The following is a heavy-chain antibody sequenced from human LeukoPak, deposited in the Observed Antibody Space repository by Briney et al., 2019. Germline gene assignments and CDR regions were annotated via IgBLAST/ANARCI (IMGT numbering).Heavy chain of an antibody. V-gene: IGHV1-24*01. CDR1: GYTLTELS. D-gene: IGHD7-27*01. Sequence: ASVKVSCKVSGYTLTELSMRWVRQAPGKGLEWMGGFDPEDGETIYAQKFQGRVTMTEDTSTDTAYMELSSLRSEDTAVYYCARGPPNWGMVGYWGQGTLVTVSS. CDR3: ARGPPNWGMVGY. J-gene: IGHJ4*02. CDR2: FDPEDGET.